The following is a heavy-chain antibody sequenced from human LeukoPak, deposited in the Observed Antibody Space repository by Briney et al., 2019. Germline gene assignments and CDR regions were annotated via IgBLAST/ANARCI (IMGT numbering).Heavy chain of an antibody. J-gene: IGHJ4*02. CDR1: GYTFTGYY. D-gene: IGHD6-19*01. V-gene: IGHV1-2*02. Sequence: ASVKLSCKPSGYTFTGYYMHWVRQAPGQGLKCLGWINPNSGGTNYAQKFQGRVTMTRDTSISTAYMELSRLRSDDTGVYYCARYESSGWYLWWGQGTLVTVSS. CDR2: INPNSGGT. CDR3: ARYESSGWYLW.